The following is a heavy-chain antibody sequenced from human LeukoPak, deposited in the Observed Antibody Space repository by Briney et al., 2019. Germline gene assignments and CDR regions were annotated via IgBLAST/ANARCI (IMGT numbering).Heavy chain of an antibody. J-gene: IGHJ4*02. D-gene: IGHD3-22*01. CDR1: GFTFSSYA. CDR2: ISGSGGGT. CDR3: AKDIPVWDYYGSIVYDY. Sequence: GGSLRLSCAASGFTFSSYAMSWVRQAPGKGLGWGSAISGSGGGTYYADSVKGRFTISRDNSKNTLYLQMNSLRAEDTAVYYCAKDIPVWDYYGSIVYDYWGQGTLGTVSS. V-gene: IGHV3-23*01.